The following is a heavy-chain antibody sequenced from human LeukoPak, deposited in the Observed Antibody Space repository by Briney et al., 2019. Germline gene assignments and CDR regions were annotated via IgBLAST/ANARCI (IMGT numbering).Heavy chain of an antibody. D-gene: IGHD1-26*01. CDR3: ARRSSGSPPYYFDY. Sequence: GGSLRLSCAASGFTVSSNYMSWVRQAPGKGLEWVSVIYSGGSTYYADSVKGRFTISRDNSKNMLYLQMNSLRAEDTAVYYCARRSSGSPPYYFDYWGQGTLVTVSS. V-gene: IGHV3-53*01. CDR1: GFTVSSNY. J-gene: IGHJ4*02. CDR2: IYSGGST.